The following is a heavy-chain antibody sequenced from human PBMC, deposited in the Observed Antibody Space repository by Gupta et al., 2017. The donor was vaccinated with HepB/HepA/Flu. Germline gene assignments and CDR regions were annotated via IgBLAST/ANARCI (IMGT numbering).Heavy chain of an antibody. V-gene: IGHV1-46*01. J-gene: IGHJ6*02. CDR2: INPSGGST. CDR1: GYTFTSYS. CDR3: ARAVSDYYYRGMDV. Sequence: QVQLVQSGAEVKKPGASVKVSCKASGYTFTSYSMPWVRQAPGQGLEWMGTINPSGGSTTYAQKFQGRVTMTRETSTSTDYMELSSLRSEDTAVYYCARAVSDYYYRGMDVWGQGTTVTVSS. D-gene: IGHD1-26*01.